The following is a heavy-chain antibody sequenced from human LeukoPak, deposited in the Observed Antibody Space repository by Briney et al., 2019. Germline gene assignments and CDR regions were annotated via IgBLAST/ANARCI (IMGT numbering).Heavy chain of an antibody. J-gene: IGHJ4*02. D-gene: IGHD3-16*02. CDR2: IYWDDDK. CDR3: AHSYDYVWGSYRYTGYFDY. CDR1: GFSLSTRGVG. V-gene: IGHV2-5*02. Sequence: SGPRLVNPTQTLTLTCTFSGFSLSTRGVGVGWIRQPPGKALERLALIYWDDDKRYSPSLKSRLTITEDTSKNQVVLTMTNMDPVDTATYYCAHSYDYVWGSYRYTGYFDYWGQGTLVTVSS.